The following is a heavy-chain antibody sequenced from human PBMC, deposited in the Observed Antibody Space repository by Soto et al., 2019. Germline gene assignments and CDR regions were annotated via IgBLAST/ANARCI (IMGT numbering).Heavy chain of an antibody. D-gene: IGHD2-21*02. CDR1: GYTFTSYA. CDR3: ARAWVVVTAPDY. J-gene: IGHJ4*02. V-gene: IGHV1-3*05. Sequence: QVQLVQSGAEEKKPGASVKVSCKASGYTFTSYAMHWVRQAPGQRLEWMGWINAGNGNTKYSQKFQGRVTITRDTAASTADMELSSLRSEDTAVYDCARAWVVVTAPDYWGQGTMVTVSS. CDR2: INAGNGNT.